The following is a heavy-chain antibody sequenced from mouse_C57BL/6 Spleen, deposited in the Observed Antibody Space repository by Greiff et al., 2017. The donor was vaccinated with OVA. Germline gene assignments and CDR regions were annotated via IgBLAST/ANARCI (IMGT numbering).Heavy chain of an antibody. CDR3: ARDGGGGPYAMDY. D-gene: IGHD1-1*01. V-gene: IGHV5-15*01. Sequence: EVKVVESGGGLVQPGGSLKLSCAASGFTFSDYGMAWVRQAPRKGPEWVAFISNLAYSIYYADTVTGRFTISRENAKNTLYLEMSSLRSEDTAMYYCARDGGGGPYAMDYWGQGTSVTVSS. CDR2: ISNLAYSI. J-gene: IGHJ4*01. CDR1: GFTFSDYG.